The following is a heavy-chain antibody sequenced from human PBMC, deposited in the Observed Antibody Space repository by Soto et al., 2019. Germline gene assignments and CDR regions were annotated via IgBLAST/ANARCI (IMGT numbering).Heavy chain of an antibody. Sequence: GGSLRLSCAASGFTFSSYGMHWVRQVPGKGLEWVAVIWYDGSNKYYADSVKGRFTISRDNSKNTLYLQMNSLRAEDTAVYYCARDGYTYYDILTTHAFDIWGQGTMVTVSS. D-gene: IGHD3-9*01. CDR1: GFTFSSYG. V-gene: IGHV3-33*01. CDR2: IWYDGSNK. J-gene: IGHJ3*02. CDR3: ARDGYTYYDILTTHAFDI.